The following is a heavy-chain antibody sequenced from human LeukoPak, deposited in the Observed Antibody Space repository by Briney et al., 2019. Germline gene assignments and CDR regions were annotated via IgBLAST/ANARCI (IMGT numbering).Heavy chain of an antibody. J-gene: IGHJ3*02. Sequence: SETLSLTCTVSGGSISSYYWSWIRQPPGKGLEWIGYIYYSGSTNYNPSLKSRVTISVDTSENQFSLKLSSVTAADTAVYYCASDSSGYYRNDAFDIWGQGTTVTVSS. D-gene: IGHD3-22*01. CDR1: GGSISSYY. CDR3: ASDSSGYYRNDAFDI. V-gene: IGHV4-59*01. CDR2: IYYSGST.